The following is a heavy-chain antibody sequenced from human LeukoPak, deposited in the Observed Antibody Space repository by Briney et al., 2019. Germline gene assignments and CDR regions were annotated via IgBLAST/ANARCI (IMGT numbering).Heavy chain of an antibody. V-gene: IGHV4-61*02. D-gene: IGHD3-22*01. CDR3: ARPPYYYDSSGYHGFDP. CDR1: GGSISSGSYY. J-gene: IGHJ5*02. Sequence: SETLSLTCTVSGGSISSGSYYWAWIRQPAGKGLEWIGRFYTSESTNYNPSLKSRVTISVDTSKNQFSLKLTSVTAADTAVYYCARPPYYYDSSGYHGFDPWGQGTLVTVSS. CDR2: FYTSEST.